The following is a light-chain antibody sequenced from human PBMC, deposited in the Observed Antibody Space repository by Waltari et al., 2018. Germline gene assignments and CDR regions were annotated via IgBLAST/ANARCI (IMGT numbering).Light chain of an antibody. V-gene: IGKV1-8*01. CDR1: QGISSY. CDR2: AAS. Sequence: RVTITCRASQGISSYLAWYQQRPGKAPRLLVYAASTLQSGVPSRFSGSGSGTDFTLTIGCLQSEDFVSYYCQQYYTNPLTFGGGTKVEI. J-gene: IGKJ4*01. CDR3: QQYYTNPLT.